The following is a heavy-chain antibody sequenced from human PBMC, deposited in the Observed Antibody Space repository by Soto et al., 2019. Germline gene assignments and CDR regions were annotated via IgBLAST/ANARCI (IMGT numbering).Heavy chain of an antibody. CDR3: ARWGNSYYYGMDV. CDR1: GFTFSSYA. V-gene: IGHV3-30-3*01. CDR2: ISYDGSNK. D-gene: IGHD7-27*01. Sequence: QVQLVESGGGVVQPGRSLRLSCAASGFTFSSYAMHWVRQAPGKGLEWVAVISYDGSNKYYADSVKGRFTISRDNSKNTRYLQMNSLRAEDTAVYYCARWGNSYYYGMDVWGQGTTVTVSS. J-gene: IGHJ6*02.